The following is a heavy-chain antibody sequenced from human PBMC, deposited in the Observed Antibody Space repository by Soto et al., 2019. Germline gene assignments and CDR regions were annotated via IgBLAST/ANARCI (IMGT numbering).Heavy chain of an antibody. V-gene: IGHV4-31*02. D-gene: IGHD4-17*01. CDR3: ARCLSVTLFYN. Sequence: WTWIRQHPGKGLEWIGYIYYSGSTYYNPSLKSRVTISVDTSKNQFSLKLSSVTAADTAVYYCARCLSVTLFYNWGQGTLVTVSS. CDR2: IYYSGST. J-gene: IGHJ4*02.